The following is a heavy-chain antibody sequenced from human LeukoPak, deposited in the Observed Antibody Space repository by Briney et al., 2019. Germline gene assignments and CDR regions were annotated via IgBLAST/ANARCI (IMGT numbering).Heavy chain of an antibody. CDR1: GFTFSSYW. V-gene: IGHV3-7*01. J-gene: IGHJ6*02. Sequence: GGSLRLSCAASGFTFSSYWMSWVRRAPGKGLEWVANIKQDGSEKYYVDSVKGRFTISRDNAKNSLYLQMNSLRAEDTAVYYCARGSGYAYPYGMDVWGQGTTVTVSS. CDR2: IKQDGSEK. D-gene: IGHD5-12*01. CDR3: ARGSGYAYPYGMDV.